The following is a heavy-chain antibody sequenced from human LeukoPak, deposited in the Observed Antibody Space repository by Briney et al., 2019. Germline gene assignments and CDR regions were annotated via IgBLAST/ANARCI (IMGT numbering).Heavy chain of an antibody. CDR2: IYYSGST. D-gene: IGHD5-18*01. V-gene: IGHV4-39*07. CDR1: GGSISSSRYY. J-gene: IGHJ4*02. CDR3: ARDDVDTPTFDY. Sequence: SETLSLTCTVSGGSISSSRYYWGWIRQPPGKGLEWIGSIYYSGSTYYNPSLKSRVTISVDTSKNQFSLKLSSVTAADTAVYYCARDDVDTPTFDYWGPGMLVAVSS.